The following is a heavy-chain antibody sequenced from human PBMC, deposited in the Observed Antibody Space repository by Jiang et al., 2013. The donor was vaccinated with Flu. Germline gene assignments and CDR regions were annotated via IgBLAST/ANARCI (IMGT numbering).Heavy chain of an antibody. CDR3: AKYCSSTSCASPGAFDI. Sequence: EVQLVESGGGLVQPGGSLRLSCAASGFTVSSNYMSWVRQAPGKGLEWVSVIYSGGSTYYADSVKGRFTISRHNSKNTLYLQMNSLRAEDTAVYYCAKYCSSTSCASPGAFDIVGPRDN. CDR2: IYSGGST. CDR1: GFTVSSNY. V-gene: IGHV3-53*04. J-gene: IGHJ3*02. D-gene: IGHD2-2*01.